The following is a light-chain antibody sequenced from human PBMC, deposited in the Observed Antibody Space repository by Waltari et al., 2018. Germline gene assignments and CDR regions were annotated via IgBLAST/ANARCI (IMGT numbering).Light chain of an antibody. CDR3: QQYATTPRT. V-gene: IGKV4-1*01. J-gene: IGKJ2*02. CDR1: QSVLYSPNNKNY. Sequence: DIVMTQSPDSLAVSLGERATINCKSSQSVLYSPNNKNYLAWFQQKPGQPPKLLMYWAYTRESGVPDRFSGSGSVTDFTLTISSLQAEDVAIYYCQQYATTPRTFGQGTKLEIK. CDR2: WAY.